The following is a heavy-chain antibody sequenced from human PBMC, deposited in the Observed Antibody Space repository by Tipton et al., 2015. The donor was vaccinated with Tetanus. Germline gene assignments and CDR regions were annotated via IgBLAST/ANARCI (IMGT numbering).Heavy chain of an antibody. J-gene: IGHJ2*01. CDR2: IYYSGST. D-gene: IGHD4-23*01. CDR3: ASMTPVDWYFDL. V-gene: IGHV4-61*08. Sequence: TLSLTCTVSGGSISGGDYVWNWIRQPPGKGLEWIGYIYYSGSTSYNPSLKSRVTISVDTSKNQLSLKLTSVTAADTAVYYCASMTPVDWYFDLWGRGTLVTVSS. CDR1: GGSISGGDYV.